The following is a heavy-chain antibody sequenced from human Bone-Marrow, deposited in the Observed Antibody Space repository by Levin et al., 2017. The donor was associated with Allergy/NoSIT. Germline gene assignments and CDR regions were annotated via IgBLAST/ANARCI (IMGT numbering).Heavy chain of an antibody. V-gene: IGHV3-23*01. Sequence: GGSLRLSCAASGFPFTTHAMSWVRQAPGQGLEWVSAISGSGDSTFYSESVKGRFTISRANSKNTFSLQMNNLRAEDTGIYYCARDRVVVGGLFQSWGQGTQVTVSS. CDR2: ISGSGDST. CDR1: GFPFTTHA. CDR3: ARDRVVVGGLFQS. D-gene: IGHD2-15*01. J-gene: IGHJ5*02.